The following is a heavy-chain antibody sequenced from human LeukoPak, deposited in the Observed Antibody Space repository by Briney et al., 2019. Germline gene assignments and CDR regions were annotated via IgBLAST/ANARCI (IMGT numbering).Heavy chain of an antibody. Sequence: GGSLRLSCAASGFTFSSYAMSWVRQAPGKGLEWVSAISGSGGSTYCADSVKGRFTISRDNSKNTLYLQMNSLRAEDTAVYYCAKDPYSPNAFDIWGQGTMVTVSS. CDR2: ISGSGGST. CDR3: AKDPYSPNAFDI. J-gene: IGHJ3*02. D-gene: IGHD5-18*01. CDR1: GFTFSSYA. V-gene: IGHV3-23*01.